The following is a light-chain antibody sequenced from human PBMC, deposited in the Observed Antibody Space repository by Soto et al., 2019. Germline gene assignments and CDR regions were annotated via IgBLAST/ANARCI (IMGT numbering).Light chain of an antibody. CDR2: DAS. Sequence: EIVLKQSPATLSLSPGERATLFCRATQSVSSSLAWYQQTPGQEPRLLVYDASTRATGVPARFSGSGSGTDFTLTISTLEPEDFAVYCCQQHANWPFLSFGGGTTVEIK. CDR3: QQHANWPFLS. V-gene: IGKV3-11*01. CDR1: QSVSSS. J-gene: IGKJ4*01.